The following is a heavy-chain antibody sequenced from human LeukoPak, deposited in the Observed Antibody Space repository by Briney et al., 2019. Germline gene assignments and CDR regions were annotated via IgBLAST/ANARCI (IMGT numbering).Heavy chain of an antibody. CDR3: ARGGALRYFEWFSAY. J-gene: IGHJ4*02. CDR2: MNPSGDTT. V-gene: IGHV1-46*01. Sequence: ASVTVSCKTSGYNFTNYYMHWVRQAPGHGLEWMGIMNPSGDTTTYAEKFQGRVTMTRDTSTSTVHMELSSLRSEDTAVYYCARGGALRYFEWFSAYWGQGTLVTVSS. CDR1: GYNFTNYY. D-gene: IGHD3-9*01.